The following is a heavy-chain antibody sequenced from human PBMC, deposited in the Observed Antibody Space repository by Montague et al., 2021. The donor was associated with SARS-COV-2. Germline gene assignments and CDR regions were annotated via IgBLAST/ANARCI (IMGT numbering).Heavy chain of an antibody. D-gene: IGHD2-2*01. CDR1: GDIFSLPLSP. CDR2: TYYRSKWYN. V-gene: IGHV6-1*01. J-gene: IGHJ4*02. CDR3: ARIPVGSKYYFDF. Sequence: WAISGDIFSLPLSPWPWLRQSPSRGLEWLGRTYYRSKWYNDYAESVKSRITIDPDTSKHQFSLHLNSVTPEDTAVYYCARIPVGSKYYFDFWGQGTLVTVSS.